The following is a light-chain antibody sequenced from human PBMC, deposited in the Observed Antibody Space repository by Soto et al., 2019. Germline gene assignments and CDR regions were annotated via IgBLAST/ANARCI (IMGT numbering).Light chain of an antibody. CDR1: QSISSY. J-gene: IGKJ4*01. Sequence: DIQMTQSPSSLSASVGDRVTITCRASQSISSYLNWYQQKPGKAPKLLTYAASSLQSGVPSRFSGSGSGTDFTLTISSLQPDDFATYYCQQSYSTPLTFGGGTKVDIK. V-gene: IGKV1-39*01. CDR3: QQSYSTPLT. CDR2: AAS.